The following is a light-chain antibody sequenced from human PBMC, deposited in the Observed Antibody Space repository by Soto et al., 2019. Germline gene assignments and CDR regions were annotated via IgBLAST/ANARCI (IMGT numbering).Light chain of an antibody. Sequence: EIGVTQSPDTLSVSTGEGAELSCRASQSVGSRVAWYQQKFGQPPRLLIYETSTRANGIPARFSGSGSGTDFTLSISSLQPGDVGIYSCQQYHTWPPITFGQGTRLEIK. CDR3: QQYHTWPPIT. CDR2: ETS. V-gene: IGKV3-15*01. J-gene: IGKJ5*01. CDR1: QSVGSR.